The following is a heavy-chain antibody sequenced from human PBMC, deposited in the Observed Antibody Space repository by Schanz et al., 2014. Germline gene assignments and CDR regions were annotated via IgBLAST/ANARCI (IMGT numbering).Heavy chain of an antibody. J-gene: IGHJ4*02. CDR2: INPDSGDT. V-gene: IGHV1-2*02. CDR3: EGVNRWQRILGYFDS. Sequence: QVQLVQSGAEVKKPGSSVKVSCKASGGTFSSYAFSWVRQAPGQGREWMGWINPDSGDTNYVQNFQGRATMTRDRSIPTAYMDLSRLTSNDTDVYYCEGVNRWQRILGYFDSWGQGTLVTVSS. D-gene: IGHD6-13*01. CDR1: GGTFSSYA.